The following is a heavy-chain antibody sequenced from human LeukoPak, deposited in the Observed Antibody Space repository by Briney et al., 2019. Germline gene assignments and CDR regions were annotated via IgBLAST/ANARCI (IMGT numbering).Heavy chain of an antibody. CDR2: ISGSGGT. CDR3: ARDGYGDNTFDY. CDR1: GFSFSNFV. V-gene: IGHV3-48*02. Sequence: GGSLRLSCAASGFSFSNFVMNWVRQAPGKGLEWVSGISGSGGTYYADSVRGRFTISRDSAKNSLYLQMNSLRDEDTAVYYCARDGYGDNTFDYWGRGTLVTVSS. J-gene: IGHJ4*02. D-gene: IGHD4-17*01.